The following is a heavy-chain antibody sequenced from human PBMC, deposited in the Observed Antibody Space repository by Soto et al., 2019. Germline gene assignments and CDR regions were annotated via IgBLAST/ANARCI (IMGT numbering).Heavy chain of an antibody. CDR3: ARAPAAYCSSTSCTRGWFDP. CDR2: INPSGGST. V-gene: IGHV1-46*03. D-gene: IGHD2-2*01. Sequence: ASVKVSCKASGYTFTSYYMHWVRQAPGQGLEWMGIINPSGGSTSYAQKFQGRVTMTRDTSTSTVYMELSSLRSEDTAVYYCARAPAAYCSSTSCTRGWFDPWGQGTLVTVSS. CDR1: GYTFTSYY. J-gene: IGHJ5*02.